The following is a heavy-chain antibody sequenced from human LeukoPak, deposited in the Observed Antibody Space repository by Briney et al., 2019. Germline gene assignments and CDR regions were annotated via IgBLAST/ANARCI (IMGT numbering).Heavy chain of an antibody. CDR3: ARAGSGLDYYFDY. Sequence: SETLSLTCTVYGGSFSGYYWSWIRQPPGKGLEWIGEINHSGSTNYNPSLKSRVTISVDTSKNQFSLKLSSVTAADTAVYYCARAGSGLDYYFDYWGQGTLVTVSS. CDR2: INHSGST. V-gene: IGHV4-34*01. D-gene: IGHD6-19*01. CDR1: GGSFSGYY. J-gene: IGHJ4*02.